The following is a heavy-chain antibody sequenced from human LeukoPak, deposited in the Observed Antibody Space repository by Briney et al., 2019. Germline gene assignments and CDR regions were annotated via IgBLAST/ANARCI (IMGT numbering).Heavy chain of an antibody. CDR2: ISGSGGST. Sequence: QPEASLRVYCADSGCTVSSCTLSWAPQDPGKGLEGVSAISGSGGSTYYADSVKGRFTISRANSKNTLYLQMNSLRAEDTAVYYCAKLKGPSPVAAAGNYFDYWGQGTLVTVSS. J-gene: IGHJ4*02. CDR1: GCTVSSCT. V-gene: IGHV3-23*01. CDR3: AKLKGPSPVAAAGNYFDY. D-gene: IGHD6-13*01.